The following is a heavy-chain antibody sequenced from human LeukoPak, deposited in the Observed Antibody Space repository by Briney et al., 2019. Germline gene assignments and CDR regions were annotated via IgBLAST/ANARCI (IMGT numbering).Heavy chain of an antibody. Sequence: GRSLRLSCAASGFTFRSYGMHWVRQAPGKGLEWVAVMNYDGSYIKYADSVKGRFTISRDNSKNTLYLQMTSLRAENTAVYHCARDDDSSGNLLDYWGQGTLVTVSS. D-gene: IGHD3-22*01. CDR2: MNYDGSYI. CDR3: ARDDDSSGNLLDY. V-gene: IGHV3-33*01. J-gene: IGHJ4*02. CDR1: GFTFRSYG.